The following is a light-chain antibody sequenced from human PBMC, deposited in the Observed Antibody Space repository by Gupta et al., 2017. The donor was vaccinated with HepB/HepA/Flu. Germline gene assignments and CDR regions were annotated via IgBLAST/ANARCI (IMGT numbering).Light chain of an antibody. V-gene: IGLV4-69*01. J-gene: IGLJ2*01. Sequence: QLVLTQSPSASASLGASVKLTCTLSSGHNNNAIAWHQQQPKKGPRYLMKVNGDGRHSKGAGIPDPFPVSSSGAERDRSLSSPRSEDEADSYGQTWGTGTPHVVFGGGTNLTV. CDR1: SGHNNNA. CDR3: QTWGTGTPHVV. CDR2: VNGDGRH.